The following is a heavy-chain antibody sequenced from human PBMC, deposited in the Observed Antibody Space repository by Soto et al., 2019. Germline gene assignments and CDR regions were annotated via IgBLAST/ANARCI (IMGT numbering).Heavy chain of an antibody. CDR2: IYYSGGT. CDR1: GGSISSYY. D-gene: IGHD3-22*01. CDR3: ARGLDYYDSSGPGGNWFDP. V-gene: IGHV4-59*01. Sequence: SETLSLTCTVSGGSISSYYWSWIRQPPGKGLEWIGYIYYSGGTNYNPSLKSRVTISVDTSKNQFSLKLSSVTAADTAVYYCARGLDYYDSSGPGGNWFDPWGQGTLVTVSS. J-gene: IGHJ5*02.